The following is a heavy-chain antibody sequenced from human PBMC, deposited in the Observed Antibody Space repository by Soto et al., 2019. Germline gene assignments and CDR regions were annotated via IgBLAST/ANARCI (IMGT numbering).Heavy chain of an antibody. CDR2: TYYRSKWNN. Sequence: SQTLSLTCAISGDSVSSNTATWNWIRQSPSRGLEWLGRTYYRSKWNNDYAVSVKSRITINPDTSKNQFSLQLNSVTPDDTAVNYCASGWNSVHWGQGTLVTVSS. V-gene: IGHV6-1*01. CDR1: GDSVSSNTAT. D-gene: IGHD1-7*01. CDR3: ASGWNSVH. J-gene: IGHJ4*02.